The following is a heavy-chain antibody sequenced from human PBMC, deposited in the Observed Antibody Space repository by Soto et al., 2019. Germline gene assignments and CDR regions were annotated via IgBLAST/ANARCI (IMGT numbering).Heavy chain of an antibody. Sequence: QVQLQQWGAGLLKPSETLSLTCAVYGGSFSGYYWSWIRQPPGKGLEWSGEINHSGSTNYNPSLKSRVTISVDTSKNQFSLKLSSVTAADTAVYYCARGGGAGKGYWGQGTLVTVSS. J-gene: IGHJ4*02. CDR2: INHSGST. V-gene: IGHV4-34*01. D-gene: IGHD6-19*01. CDR1: GGSFSGYY. CDR3: ARGGGAGKGY.